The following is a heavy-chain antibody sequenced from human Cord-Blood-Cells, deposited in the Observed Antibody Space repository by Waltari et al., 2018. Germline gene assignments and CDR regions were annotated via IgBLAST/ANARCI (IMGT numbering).Heavy chain of an antibody. CDR3: AKSGYYGSGSYYNY. J-gene: IGHJ4*02. CDR1: GFTFSSHG. V-gene: IGHV3-30*18. Sequence: QVQLVESGGGVVQPGRSLILSCAASGFTFSSHGLLWVRQAPGKGLDWLTVISYDGSNKNYADSVKGRFTISRDKSKNTLYLQMNSLRAEDTAVYYCAKSGYYGSGSYYNYWGQGTLVTVSS. D-gene: IGHD3-10*01. CDR2: ISYDGSNK.